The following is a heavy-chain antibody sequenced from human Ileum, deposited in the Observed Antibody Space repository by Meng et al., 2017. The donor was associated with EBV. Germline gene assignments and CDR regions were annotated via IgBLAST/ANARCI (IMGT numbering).Heavy chain of an antibody. J-gene: IGHJ4*02. Sequence: QLQRWGAGLLKPSYTLSLTCAVYGGSFSGYYWSWIRQPPGKGLEWIGEINHSGSTNYNPSLKRRVTISVDTSKNQFSLKLSSVTAADTAVYYCARGHDYGDYASDYWGQGTLVTVSS. D-gene: IGHD4-17*01. CDR2: INHSGST. CDR3: ARGHDYGDYASDY. CDR1: GGSFSGYY. V-gene: IGHV4-34*01.